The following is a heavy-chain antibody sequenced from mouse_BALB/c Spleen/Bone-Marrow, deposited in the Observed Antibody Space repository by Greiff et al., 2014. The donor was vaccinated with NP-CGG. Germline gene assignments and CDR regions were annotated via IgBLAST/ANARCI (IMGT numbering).Heavy chain of an antibody. D-gene: IGHD1-1*01. CDR2: INPYNDGT. CDR1: GYTFTSYV. V-gene: IGHV1-14*01. J-gene: IGHJ2*01. CDR3: ARSEYFGSSYDY. Sequence: VQLQQPGPELVKPGASVKMSCKASGYTFTSYVMHWMKQKPGQGLEWIGYINPYNDGTKYNETLKGKATLTSDKSSSTAYMDLSSLTSEDSAVYFCARSEYFGSSYDYWGQGTTLTVSS.